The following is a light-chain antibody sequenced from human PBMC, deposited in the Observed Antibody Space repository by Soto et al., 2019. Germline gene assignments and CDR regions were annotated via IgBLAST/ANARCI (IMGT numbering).Light chain of an antibody. CDR2: SDD. CDR3: AAWDDSLNGDVV. Sequence: QAVVTQPPSASGTPGQRVTISCSGSTSNIGTNTVNWYQQLPGTAPKLLIYSDDQRPSGVPGRFSGSKSGTSASLAISGLQSEDEADYYCAAWDDSLNGDVVFGGGTKVTVL. CDR1: TSNIGTNT. V-gene: IGLV1-44*01. J-gene: IGLJ2*01.